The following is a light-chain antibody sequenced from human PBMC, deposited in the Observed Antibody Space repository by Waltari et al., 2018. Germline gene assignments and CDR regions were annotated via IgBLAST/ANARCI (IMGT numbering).Light chain of an antibody. CDR3: LIYMGSGIWV. Sequence: QTVVTQEPSLSVSPGGTVTLPFALSSGPVSTTSYLSWYQQTPGQAPRTLVYKASARSSGVPDRFSGSILGNKAALTITGAQAEDDSDYYCLIYMGSGIWVFGGGTKLTVL. CDR1: SGPVSTTSY. CDR2: KAS. V-gene: IGLV8-61*01. J-gene: IGLJ3*02.